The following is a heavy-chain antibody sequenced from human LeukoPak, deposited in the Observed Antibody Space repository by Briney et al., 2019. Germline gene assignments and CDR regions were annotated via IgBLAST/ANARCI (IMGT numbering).Heavy chain of an antibody. CDR3: ARGRHYDFWSGPNNYYYYYGMDV. CDR2: ISAYNGNT. Sequence: ASVKVSCKASGYTFTSYGISWVRQAPGQGLEWMGWISAYNGNTNYAQKLQGRVTMTTDTSTSTAYMELRSLRSEDTAVYYCARGRHYDFWSGPNNYYYYYGMDVWGQGTTVTVSS. V-gene: IGHV1-18*01. J-gene: IGHJ6*02. CDR1: GYTFTSYG. D-gene: IGHD3-3*01.